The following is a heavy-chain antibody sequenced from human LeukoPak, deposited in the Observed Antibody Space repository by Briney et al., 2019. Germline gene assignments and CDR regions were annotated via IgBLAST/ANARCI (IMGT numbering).Heavy chain of an antibody. V-gene: IGHV3-30*04. J-gene: IGHJ4*02. Sequence: PGGSLRLSCAASGFTFSSYAMHWVRQAPGKGLEWVAVISYDGSNKYYADSVKGRFTISRDNSKNTLYLQMNSLRAEDTAVYYCARPYSGSYYWFDYWGQGTLVTVSS. D-gene: IGHD1-26*01. CDR2: ISYDGSNK. CDR3: ARPYSGSYYWFDY. CDR1: GFTFSSYA.